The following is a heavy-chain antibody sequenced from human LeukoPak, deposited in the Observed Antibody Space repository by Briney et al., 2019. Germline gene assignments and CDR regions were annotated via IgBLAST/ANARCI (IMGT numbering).Heavy chain of an antibody. CDR2: INYSGST. J-gene: IGHJ6*02. CDR1: GGSISSYY. Sequence: PSETLSLTCTVSGGSISSYYWSWIRQPPGKGLEWIGYINYSGSTNYNPSLKSRVTISVDTSKNQFSLKLSSVTAADTAVYYCARLNYYYYYGMDVWGQGTTVTVSS. CDR3: ARLNYYYYYGMDV. V-gene: IGHV4-59*08.